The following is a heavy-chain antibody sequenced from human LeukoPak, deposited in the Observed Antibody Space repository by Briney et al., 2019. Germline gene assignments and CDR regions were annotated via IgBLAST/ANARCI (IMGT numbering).Heavy chain of an antibody. CDR3: ARVGNYGSGSYLDY. Sequence: GGSLRLSCAASGFTFSSYWMTWVHQAPGKGLEWVANIKQDGGEKYSVDSVKGRFTSSRDNAKNSLYLQMNSLRAEDTAVYFCARVGNYGSGSYLDYWGQGTLVTVSS. CDR1: GFTFSSYW. CDR2: IKQDGGEK. J-gene: IGHJ4*02. V-gene: IGHV3-7*01. D-gene: IGHD3-10*01.